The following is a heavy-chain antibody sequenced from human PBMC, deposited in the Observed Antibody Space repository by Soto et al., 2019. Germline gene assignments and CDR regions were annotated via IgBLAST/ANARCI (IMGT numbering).Heavy chain of an antibody. CDR1: GFTFSSYW. Sequence: PGGSLRLSCVASGFTFSSYWMSWVRQAPGKGLEWVANIKQDGSEKYYVDSVKGRFTISRDNAKNSLYLQMNSLRAEDTAVYYCAREASLAVAGHYYFDYWGQGTLVTVSS. CDR3: AREASLAVAGHYYFDY. CDR2: IKQDGSEK. J-gene: IGHJ4*02. V-gene: IGHV3-7*01. D-gene: IGHD6-19*01.